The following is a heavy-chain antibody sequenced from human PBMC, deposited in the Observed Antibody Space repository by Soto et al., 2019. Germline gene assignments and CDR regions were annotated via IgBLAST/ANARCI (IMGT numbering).Heavy chain of an antibody. D-gene: IGHD6-19*01. CDR2: ISGNGGST. V-gene: IGHV3-23*01. CDR3: AIPSGLTVTGPDY. J-gene: IGHJ4*02. Sequence: GGSLRLSCEASGFLFSSYAMNWVRQAPGKGLEWVSAISGNGGSTYYADSVKGRFTISRDNSKNTLYLQMNSLRADDTAVYYCAIPSGLTVTGPDYWGQGTLVTVSS. CDR1: GFLFSSYA.